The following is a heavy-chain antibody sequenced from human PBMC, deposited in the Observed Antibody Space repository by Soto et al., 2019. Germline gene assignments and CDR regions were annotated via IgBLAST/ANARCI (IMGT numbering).Heavy chain of an antibody. D-gene: IGHD3-3*01. CDR2: IKSKTDGGTT. Sequence: GGSLRLSCAASGFTFSNAWMSWVRQAPGKGLEWVGRIKSKTDGGTTDYAAPVKGRFTISRDDSKNTLYLQMNSLKTEDTAVYYCTTNRYDFWSGYYRFDYWGQGTLVTVSS. CDR3: TTNRYDFWSGYYRFDY. J-gene: IGHJ4*02. CDR1: GFTFSNAW. V-gene: IGHV3-15*01.